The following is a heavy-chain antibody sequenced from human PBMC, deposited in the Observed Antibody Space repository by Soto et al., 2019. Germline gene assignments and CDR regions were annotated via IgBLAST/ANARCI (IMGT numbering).Heavy chain of an antibody. CDR3: ARVEQGLAHDAFDI. V-gene: IGHV3-21*01. D-gene: IGHD6-19*01. CDR1: GFTFSSYS. J-gene: IGHJ3*02. CDR2: ISSSSSYI. Sequence: GSLGLACAASGFTFSSYSMNWVRQAPGKGLEWVSSISSSSSYIYYADSVKGRFTISRDNAKNSLYLQMNSLRAEDTVVYYCARVEQGLAHDAFDIWGQGTMVTVSS.